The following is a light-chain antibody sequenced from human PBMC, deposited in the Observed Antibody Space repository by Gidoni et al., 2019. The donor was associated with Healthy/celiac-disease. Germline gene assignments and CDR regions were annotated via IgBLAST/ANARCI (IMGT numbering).Light chain of an antibody. CDR1: PTLSSHS. Sequence: IVLTQSPGTLSLSPGERATLSCRASPTLSSHSVAWYQQKPGQAPRLVIYGASSRATGIPDRFSGSGSGTDFTLIITRREPEDFALYYCQQYGGSPLTFGGGTKIE. CDR3: QQYGGSPLT. V-gene: IGKV3-20*01. CDR2: GAS. J-gene: IGKJ4*01.